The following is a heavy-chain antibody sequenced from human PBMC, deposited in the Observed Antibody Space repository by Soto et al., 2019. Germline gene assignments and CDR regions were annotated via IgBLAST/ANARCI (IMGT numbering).Heavy chain of an antibody. Sequence: EVQLLESGGGLVQPGKSLSLSCAASEFTFDTYAMAWVRQAPGKGLEWVSVISGTSGSKYYADSVKGRFTISRDNSMNMLYPQMNSLRVDDTAVYYCARAYTSSSSVDFWGQGTLVTVSS. V-gene: IGHV3-23*01. J-gene: IGHJ4*02. CDR2: ISGTSGSK. D-gene: IGHD6-6*01. CDR1: EFTFDTYA. CDR3: ARAYTSSSSVDF.